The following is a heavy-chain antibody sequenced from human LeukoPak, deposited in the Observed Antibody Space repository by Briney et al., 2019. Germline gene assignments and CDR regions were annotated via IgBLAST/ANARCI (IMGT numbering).Heavy chain of an antibody. D-gene: IGHD1-26*01. J-gene: IGHJ4*02. V-gene: IGHV3-30*02. CDR2: IRYDGSNK. CDR3: AKETGIVGATRGYFDY. Sequence: GGSLRLSCAASGFAFSSYGMHWVRQAPGKGLEWMAFIRYDGSNKYYADSVKGRFTISRDNSKNTLYLQMNSLRAEDTAVYYCAKETGIVGATRGYFDYWGQGTLVTVSS. CDR1: GFAFSSYG.